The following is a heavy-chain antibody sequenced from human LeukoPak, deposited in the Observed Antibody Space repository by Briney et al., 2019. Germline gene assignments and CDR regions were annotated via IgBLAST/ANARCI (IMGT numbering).Heavy chain of an antibody. CDR3: AREKTGTKYYFDY. V-gene: IGHV1-69*04. Sequence: ASVKVSCKASGCTFSSYTISWVRQAPGQGLEWMGRIIPILGIANYAQKFQGRVMITADKSTSTAYMELSSLRSEDTAVYYCAREKTGTKYYFDYWGQGTLVTVSS. CDR1: GCTFSSYT. J-gene: IGHJ4*02. CDR2: IIPILGIA. D-gene: IGHD1-7*01.